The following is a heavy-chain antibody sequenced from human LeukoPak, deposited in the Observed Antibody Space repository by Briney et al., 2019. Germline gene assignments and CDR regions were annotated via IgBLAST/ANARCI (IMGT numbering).Heavy chain of an antibody. J-gene: IGHJ6*02. D-gene: IGHD2-15*01. V-gene: IGHV3-30*18. CDR2: ISYDGSNK. CDR1: GFTFSSYG. CDR3: AKDWSDIVVVVAATPPYYHGMDV. Sequence: GRSLRLSCAASGFTFSSYGMHWVRQAPGKGLEWVAVISYDGSNKYYADSVKGRFTISRDNSKNTLYLQMNSLRAEDTAVYYCAKDWSDIVVVVAATPPYYHGMDVWGQGTTVTVSS.